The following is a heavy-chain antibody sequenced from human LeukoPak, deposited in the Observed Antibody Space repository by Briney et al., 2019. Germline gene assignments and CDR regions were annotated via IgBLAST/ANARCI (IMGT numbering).Heavy chain of an antibody. Sequence: GGSLRLSCAASGFTFDDYAMHWVRQAPGKGLEWVSLISWDGGSTYYADSVKGRFTISRDNSKTSLYLQMNSLRAEDTAFYYCAKDADYVWGSYRPGSYFDYWGQGTLVTVSS. CDR1: GFTFDDYA. V-gene: IGHV3-43D*03. CDR2: ISWDGGST. CDR3: AKDADYVWGSYRPGSYFDY. D-gene: IGHD3-16*02. J-gene: IGHJ4*02.